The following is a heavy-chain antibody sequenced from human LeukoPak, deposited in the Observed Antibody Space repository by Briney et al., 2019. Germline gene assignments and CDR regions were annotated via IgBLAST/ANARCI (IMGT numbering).Heavy chain of an antibody. J-gene: IGHJ4*02. Sequence: GRSLRLSCAASGLTFSSFGMHWVRQAPGKGLEWVASISFDGSEIYYGDSAKGRFTISRDNSKNTLFLQMNSLRADDTAVYLCAKDREGRGYNYGTYFDYWGQGTLVTVSS. CDR3: AKDREGRGYNYGTYFDY. D-gene: IGHD5-18*01. CDR1: GLTFSSFG. V-gene: IGHV3-30*18. CDR2: ISFDGSEI.